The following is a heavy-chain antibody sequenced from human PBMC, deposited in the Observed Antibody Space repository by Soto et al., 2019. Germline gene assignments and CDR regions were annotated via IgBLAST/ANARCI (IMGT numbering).Heavy chain of an antibody. CDR2: IIPIFGTA. V-gene: IGHV1-69*13. D-gene: IGHD1-26*01. CDR3: ATSYPRSEYFQH. J-gene: IGHJ1*01. CDR1: GGTFSSYA. Sequence: SVKVSCKASGGTFSSYAISWVRQAPGQGLEWMGGIIPIFGTANYAQKFQGRVTITADESTSTAYMELSSLRSEDTAVYYCATSYPRSEYFQHWGQGTLVTVSS.